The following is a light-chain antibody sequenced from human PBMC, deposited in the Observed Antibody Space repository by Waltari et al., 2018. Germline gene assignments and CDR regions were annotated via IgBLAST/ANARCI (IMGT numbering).Light chain of an antibody. Sequence: QSALTQPASVSGSPGQSITISCTGTSNDVGGYNSISWYQQHPGKAPKLVIYDVPKRPSGVSDCFPGAKSGNTASLTISGLQAEDEADYYCCSYARSNTYVFGTGTKVTVL. CDR1: SNDVGGYNS. V-gene: IGLV2-14*03. CDR2: DVP. CDR3: CSYARSNTYV. J-gene: IGLJ1*01.